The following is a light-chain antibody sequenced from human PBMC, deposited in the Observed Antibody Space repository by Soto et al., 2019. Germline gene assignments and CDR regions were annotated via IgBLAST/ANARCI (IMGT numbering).Light chain of an antibody. V-gene: IGLV2-8*01. J-gene: IGLJ1*01. CDR1: SSDVGGYNY. Sequence: QSALTQPPSASGSPGQSVAISCTGTSSDVGGYNYVSWYQQHPGKAPKLMIYEVNKRPSGVPDRFSGSKSGNTASLTVSGLQAEDEADYYCQSYDGDLYNYVFGTGTKLTVL. CDR2: EVN. CDR3: QSYDGDLYNYV.